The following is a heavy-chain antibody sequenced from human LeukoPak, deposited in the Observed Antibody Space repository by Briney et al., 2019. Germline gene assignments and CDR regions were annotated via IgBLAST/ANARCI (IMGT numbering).Heavy chain of an antibody. Sequence: PSETLSLTCTVSGGSISSGDYYWSWIRQPPGKGLEWIGYIYYSGSTYYNPSLKSRVTISVDTSKNQFSLKLSSVTAADTAVYYCARDPNYGDDGYYFDYWGQGTLVTVSS. CDR2: IYYSGST. CDR3: ARDPNYGDDGYYFDY. CDR1: GGSISSGDYY. V-gene: IGHV4-30-4*01. D-gene: IGHD4-17*01. J-gene: IGHJ4*02.